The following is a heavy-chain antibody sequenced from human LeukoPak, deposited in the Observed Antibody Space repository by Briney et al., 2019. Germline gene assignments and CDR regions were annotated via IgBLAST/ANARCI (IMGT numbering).Heavy chain of an antibody. V-gene: IGHV4-34*01. J-gene: IGHJ4*02. CDR3: ARGSGTIFGVVIRATLDY. Sequence: SETLSLTCAVYGGSFSGYYWSWIRQPPGKGLEWIGEINHSGSTNYIPSLKSRVTISVDTSKNQFSLKLSSVTAADTAVYYCARGSGTIFGVVIRATLDYWGQGTLVTVSS. D-gene: IGHD3-3*01. CDR1: GGSFSGYY. CDR2: INHSGST.